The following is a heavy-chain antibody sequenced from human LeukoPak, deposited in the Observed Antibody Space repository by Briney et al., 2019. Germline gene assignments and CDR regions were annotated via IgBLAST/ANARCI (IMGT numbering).Heavy chain of an antibody. CDR2: INPNSGGT. D-gene: IGHD2-2*01. Sequence: GASVKVSCKASGYTFTGYYMHWVRQAPGQGLEWMGWINPNSGGTNYAQKFQGWVTMTRDTSISTAHMELSRLRSDDTAVYYCARDGSSSTSWDGYWFDPWGQGTLVTVSS. J-gene: IGHJ5*02. V-gene: IGHV1-2*04. CDR1: GYTFTGYY. CDR3: ARDGSSSTSWDGYWFDP.